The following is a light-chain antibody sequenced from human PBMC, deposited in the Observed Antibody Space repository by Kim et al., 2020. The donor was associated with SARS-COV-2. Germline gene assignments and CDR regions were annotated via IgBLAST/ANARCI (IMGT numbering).Light chain of an antibody. CDR1: QDISNW. Sequence: AAVEDRVTINCRASQDISNWLAWYQQKPGKAPRLLIYAASTLQSGVPSRFRGDGSETDFTHTITSLQPEDVATYQCQQANRFPRTFGGGTKVDIK. J-gene: IGKJ4*02. CDR2: AAS. V-gene: IGKV1-12*01. CDR3: QQANRFPRT.